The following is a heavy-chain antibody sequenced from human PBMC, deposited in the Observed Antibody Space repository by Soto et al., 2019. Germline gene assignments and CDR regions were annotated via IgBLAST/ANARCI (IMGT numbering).Heavy chain of an antibody. CDR2: ISAYNGNT. CDR3: AGDRGGRSGSPHQDN. V-gene: IGHV1-18*01. D-gene: IGHD1-26*01. Sequence: GASVKLSCKAPGDTYASSGISWPRQAPGQGLEGMGWISAYNGNTNYAQKLQGRVTMTTDTSTSTAYMELRSLRSDDTAVYYCAGDRGGRSGSPHQDNWGKGTLVTVPQ. J-gene: IGHJ4*02. CDR1: GDTYASSG.